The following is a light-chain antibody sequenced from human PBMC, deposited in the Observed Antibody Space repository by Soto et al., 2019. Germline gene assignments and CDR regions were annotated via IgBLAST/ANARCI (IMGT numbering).Light chain of an antibody. Sequence: SYELTQTPSVSVAPGQTARLTCGGDTVGSKSIHWYQQKAGQAPVLVVYDDSDRPSGIPERFSGSNSENMATLTISRVEAGDEADYYCQVWNSFGDHVVFGGGTKPTVL. J-gene: IGLJ2*01. CDR1: TVGSKS. CDR3: QVWNSFGDHVV. CDR2: DDS. V-gene: IGLV3-21*02.